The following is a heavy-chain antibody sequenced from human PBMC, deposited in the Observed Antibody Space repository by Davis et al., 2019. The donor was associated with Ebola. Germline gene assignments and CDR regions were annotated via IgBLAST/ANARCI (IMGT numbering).Heavy chain of an antibody. Sequence: GESLKISCAASGFTFSSYSMNWVRQAPGKGLEWVSSISSSSSYIYYADSVKGRFTISRDNAKNSLYLQMNSLRAEDTAVYYCARENTYYDFWSGYLDYWGQGTLVTVSS. D-gene: IGHD3-3*01. J-gene: IGHJ4*02. CDR1: GFTFSSYS. CDR2: ISSSSSYI. CDR3: ARENTYYDFWSGYLDY. V-gene: IGHV3-21*04.